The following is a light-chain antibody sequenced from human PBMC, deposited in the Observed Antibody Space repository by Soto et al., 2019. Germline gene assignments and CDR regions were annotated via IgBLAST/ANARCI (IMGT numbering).Light chain of an antibody. CDR1: SSDAGNYNY. Sequence: QSALTQSASVSGSPGQSITISCTGTSSDAGNYNYVSWYQQHPGEVPKLIIFNVNNRPSGVSNRFSGSKSGNTASLTISELQAEDEADYYCSSFTSSTTYVFGTGTKVTVL. CDR3: SSFTSSTTYV. J-gene: IGLJ1*01. V-gene: IGLV2-14*01. CDR2: NVN.